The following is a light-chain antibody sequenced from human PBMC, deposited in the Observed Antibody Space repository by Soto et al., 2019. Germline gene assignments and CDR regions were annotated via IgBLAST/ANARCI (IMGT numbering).Light chain of an antibody. CDR1: QGISNY. CDR3: QQSYSTPIT. J-gene: IGKJ5*01. V-gene: IGKV1-27*01. CDR2: AAS. Sequence: DIQVTQSPSSLSASVGDRVTISCRASQGISNYLAWYQQKPGKAPRLLIYAASSLQSGVSFRFTGSGSGTDFTLTISSLQPEDFATYYCQQSYSTPITFGQGTRLEIK.